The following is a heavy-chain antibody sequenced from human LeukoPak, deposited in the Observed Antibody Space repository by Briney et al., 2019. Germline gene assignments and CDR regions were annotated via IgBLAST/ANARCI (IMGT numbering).Heavy chain of an antibody. J-gene: IGHJ6*03. CDR2: IYHSGST. CDR3: ARLRSLGSSGYYYMDV. V-gene: IGHV4-38-2*01. CDR1: GYSISSGYY. D-gene: IGHD6-6*01. Sequence: SETLSLTCAVSGYSISSGYYWGWIRQPPGKGLEWTGSIYHSGSTYYNPSLKSRVTISVDTSKNQFSLKLSSVTAADTAVYYCARLRSLGSSGYYYMDVWGKGTTVTVS.